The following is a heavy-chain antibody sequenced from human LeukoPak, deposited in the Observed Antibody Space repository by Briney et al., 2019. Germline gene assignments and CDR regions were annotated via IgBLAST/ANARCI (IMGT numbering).Heavy chain of an antibody. CDR1: GYTFTSYD. J-gene: IGHJ4*02. D-gene: IGHD6-19*01. CDR3: ARESIAVAGTLESYYFDY. V-gene: IGHV1-8*01. Sequence: GASVKVSCKASGYTFTSYDINWVRQATGQGLEWMGWMNPNSGNTGYAQKFQGRVAMTRNTSISTAYMELSSLRSEDTAVYYCARESIAVAGTLESYYFDYWGQGTLVTVSS. CDR2: MNPNSGNT.